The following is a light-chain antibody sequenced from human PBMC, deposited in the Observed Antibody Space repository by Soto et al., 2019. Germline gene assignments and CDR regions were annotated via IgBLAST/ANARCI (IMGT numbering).Light chain of an antibody. Sequence: QSVLTQPASVSGFPGQSITISCTGTSSDVGGYNYVSWYQQYPGKAPQVMIYEVSNRPSGVSNRFSGSKSGNTASLTISGLQAEDEADYHCTSYTSSSTVVFGGGTKVTVL. CDR3: TSYTSSSTVV. V-gene: IGLV2-14*01. CDR2: EVS. CDR1: SSDVGGYNY. J-gene: IGLJ2*01.